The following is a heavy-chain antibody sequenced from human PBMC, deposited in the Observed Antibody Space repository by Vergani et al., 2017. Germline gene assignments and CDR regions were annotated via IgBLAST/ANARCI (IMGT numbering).Heavy chain of an antibody. CDR3: ATQGAIFGVVMEAY. V-gene: IGHV4-39*01. Sequence: QLQLQESGPGLVKPSETLSLTCTVSGGSISSSSYYWGWIRQPPGKGLEWIGSIYYSGSTYYNPSLKSRVTISVDTSKNQFSLKLSSVTAADTAVYYCATQGAIFGVVMEAYWGQGTLVTVSS. D-gene: IGHD3-3*01. J-gene: IGHJ4*02. CDR1: GGSISSSSYY. CDR2: IYYSGST.